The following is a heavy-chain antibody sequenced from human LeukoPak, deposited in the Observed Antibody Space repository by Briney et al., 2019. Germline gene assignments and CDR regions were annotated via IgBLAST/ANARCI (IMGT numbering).Heavy chain of an antibody. Sequence: GGSLRLSCAASGFTFSDYYMFWIRQAPGKGLEWVSYISSSGSTKYYADSVKGRFTISRDNAKNSLYLQMNSLRAEDTAVYYCTRDGVLRHFDWLYYFDYWGQGTLVTVSS. CDR3: TRDGVLRHFDWLYYFDY. CDR2: ISSSGSTK. V-gene: IGHV3-11*01. D-gene: IGHD3-9*01. CDR1: GFTFSDYY. J-gene: IGHJ4*02.